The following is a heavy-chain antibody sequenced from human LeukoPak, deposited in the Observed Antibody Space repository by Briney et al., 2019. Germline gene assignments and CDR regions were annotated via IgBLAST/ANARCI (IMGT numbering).Heavy chain of an antibody. CDR2: INHGGST. D-gene: IGHD3-10*01. V-gene: IGHV4-34*01. J-gene: IGHJ4*02. Sequence: SETLSLTCAVYGGSFTGYYWRWIRQPPGQGLEWIGEINHGGSTKYNPSLKSRVSISVDTSKNQFSLKLSSVTAADTAVYYCARALWFGELLAAAPDYWGQGTLVTVSS. CDR1: GGSFTGYY. CDR3: ARALWFGELLAAAPDY.